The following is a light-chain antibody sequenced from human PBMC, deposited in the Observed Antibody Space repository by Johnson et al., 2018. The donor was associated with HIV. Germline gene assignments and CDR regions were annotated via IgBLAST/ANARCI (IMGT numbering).Light chain of an antibody. CDR3: GTWDTRLSGGHV. Sequence: QSVLTQSPSVSAAPGQKVTISCSGSSSNIGNNYVSWYQQLPGTAPKLLIYENNKRPSGIPDRISGSKSGTSATLGITGLQTGDEADYYCGTWDTRLSGGHVFGTGTKVTVL. V-gene: IGLV1-51*02. CDR1: SSNIGNNY. J-gene: IGLJ1*01. CDR2: ENN.